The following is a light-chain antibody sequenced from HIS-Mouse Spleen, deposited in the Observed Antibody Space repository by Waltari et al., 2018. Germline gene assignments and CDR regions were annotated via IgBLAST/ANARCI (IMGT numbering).Light chain of an antibody. CDR3: CSYAGSYTGV. Sequence: QSALTQPRPVSGSPGQSVTISCTGTSSDVGGYNHVSWYQQHPGKAPKLMIYDVSKRPSGVPDRFSGSKSGNTASLTISGLQAEDEADYYCCSYAGSYTGVFGTGTKVTVL. V-gene: IGLV2-11*02. J-gene: IGLJ1*01. CDR2: DVS. CDR1: SSDVGGYNH.